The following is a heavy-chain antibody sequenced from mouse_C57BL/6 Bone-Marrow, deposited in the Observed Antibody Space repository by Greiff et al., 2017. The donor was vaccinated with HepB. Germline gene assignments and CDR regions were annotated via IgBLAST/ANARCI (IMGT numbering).Heavy chain of an antibody. CDR2: IDPETGGT. V-gene: IGHV1-15*01. J-gene: IGHJ4*01. CDR3: TRKETTVVATRAMDY. Sequence: VQLQQSGAELVRPGASVTLSCKASGYTFTNYEMHWVKQTPVHGLEWIGAIDPETGGTAYNQKFKGKAIMTADKSSSTADMELRSLTSEDSAVYYCTRKETTVVATRAMDYWGQGTSVTVSS. CDR1: GYTFTNYE. D-gene: IGHD1-1*01.